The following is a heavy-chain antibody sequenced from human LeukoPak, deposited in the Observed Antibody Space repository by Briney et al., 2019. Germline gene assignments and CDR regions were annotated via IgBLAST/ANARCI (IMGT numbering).Heavy chain of an antibody. D-gene: IGHD3-22*01. V-gene: IGHV4-34*01. J-gene: IGHJ4*02. Sequence: SETLSLTCAVYGGSFSGYYWSWIRQPPGKGLEWIGEINHSGSTNYNPSLKSRVTISVDTSKNQFSLKLSSVTAADTAVYYCARGQYGRGYSPTPFDYWGQGTLVTVSS. CDR2: INHSGST. CDR1: GGSFSGYY. CDR3: ARGQYGRGYSPTPFDY.